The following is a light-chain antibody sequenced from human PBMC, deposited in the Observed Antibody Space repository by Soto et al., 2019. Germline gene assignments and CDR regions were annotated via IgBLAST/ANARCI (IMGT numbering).Light chain of an antibody. J-gene: IGKJ1*01. CDR3: QHYNSYSEA. V-gene: IGKV1D-16*01. Sequence: DIQMTQSPSSVSASVGDRVTITCRASQGIASWLAWYQQKPGKAPKLLIYAASNLQSGVPSRFSGSGSGTEFTLTISSLQPDDFATYYCQHYNSYSEAFGQGTKVDIK. CDR1: QGIASW. CDR2: AAS.